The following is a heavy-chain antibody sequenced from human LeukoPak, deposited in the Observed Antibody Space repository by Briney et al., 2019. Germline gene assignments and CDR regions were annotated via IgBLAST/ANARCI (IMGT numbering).Heavy chain of an antibody. V-gene: IGHV4-39*01. CDR2: IYYSGST. Sequence: PSETLSLTCTVSGGSISSSSYYWGWIRQPPGKGLEWIGSIYYSGSTYYNPSLKSRVTISVDTSKNQFSLKLSSVTAADTAVYYCARAGPPGSNWFDPWGQGTLVTVSS. J-gene: IGHJ5*02. CDR1: GGSISSSSYY. CDR3: ARAGPPGSNWFDP.